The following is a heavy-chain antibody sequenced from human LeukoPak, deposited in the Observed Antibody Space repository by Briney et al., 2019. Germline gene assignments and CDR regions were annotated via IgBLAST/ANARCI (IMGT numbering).Heavy chain of an antibody. J-gene: IGHJ5*02. CDR3: ASRWLDP. CDR1: GFTFSSYS. Sequence: HSGGSLRLSCAGSGFTFSSYSMSWVRQAPGKGLEWVSAISGSGANTYYADSVTGRFAISRDNSKNTLYLQMSSLRAEDTAVYYCASRWLDPGGQGALVMVSS. CDR2: ISGSGANT. V-gene: IGHV3-23*01.